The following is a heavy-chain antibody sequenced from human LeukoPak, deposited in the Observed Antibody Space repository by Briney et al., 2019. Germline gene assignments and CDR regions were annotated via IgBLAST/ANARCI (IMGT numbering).Heavy chain of an antibody. Sequence: SETLSLTCAVYGGSFSVYYWSWIRQPPGKGLEWIGEINHSGSTNYNPSLKSRVTISVDTSKNQFSLKLSSVTAADTAVYYCAREVIFGVVIMRNWFDPWGQGTLVTVSS. CDR1: GGSFSVYY. CDR2: INHSGST. CDR3: AREVIFGVVIMRNWFDP. V-gene: IGHV4-34*01. D-gene: IGHD3-3*01. J-gene: IGHJ5*02.